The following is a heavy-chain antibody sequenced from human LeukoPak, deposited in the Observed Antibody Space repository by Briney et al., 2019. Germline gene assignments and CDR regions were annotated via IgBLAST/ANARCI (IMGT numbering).Heavy chain of an antibody. Sequence: SETLSLTCAVSGGSISSSNWWSWVRQPPGKGLEWIGEIYHSGSTNYNPSLKSRVTISVDKSKNQFSLKLSSVTAADTAVYYCARSEVGATTSPTIDYWGQGTLVTVS. J-gene: IGHJ4*02. CDR1: GGSISSSNW. CDR2: IYHSGST. V-gene: IGHV4-4*02. CDR3: ARSEVGATTSPTIDY. D-gene: IGHD1-26*01.